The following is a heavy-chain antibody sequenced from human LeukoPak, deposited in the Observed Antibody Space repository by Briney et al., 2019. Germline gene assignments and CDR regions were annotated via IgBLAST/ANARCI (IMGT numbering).Heavy chain of an antibody. V-gene: IGHV5-51*01. J-gene: IGHJ6*03. CDR2: IYPGDSDT. D-gene: IGHD3-3*01. Sequence: GESLKISCKGSGYSFTSYWIGWVRQMPGKGLEWMGIIYPGDSDTRYSPSFQGQVTISADKSISTAYLQWSSLKASDTAMYYCARHEVSRDFWSGYYRDYYYYMDVWGKGTTVTVSS. CDR1: GYSFTSYW. CDR3: ARHEVSRDFWSGYYRDYYYYMDV.